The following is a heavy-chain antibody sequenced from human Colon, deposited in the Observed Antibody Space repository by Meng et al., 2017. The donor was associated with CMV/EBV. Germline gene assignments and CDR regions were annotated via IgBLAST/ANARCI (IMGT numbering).Heavy chain of an antibody. J-gene: IGHJ4*02. Sequence: GESLKISCITSGFSFSSHGMHWVRQAPGKGLEWVAFISHDETYKHYSDSVRGRFTLSRDNSRNTLYLQMNSVKVADTAVYYCARDQFYYLDYWGQGTLVTVSS. CDR2: ISHDETYK. CDR3: ARDQFYYLDY. CDR1: GFSFSSHG. D-gene: IGHD2-8*01. V-gene: IGHV3-30*02.